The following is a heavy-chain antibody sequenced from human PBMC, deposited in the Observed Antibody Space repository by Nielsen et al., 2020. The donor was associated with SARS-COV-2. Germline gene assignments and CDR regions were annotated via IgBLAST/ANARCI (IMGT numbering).Heavy chain of an antibody. V-gene: IGHV3-23*01. J-gene: IGHJ3*02. CDR1: GFTFSSYA. D-gene: IGHD1-26*01. Sequence: GGSLRLSCAASGFTFSSYAMSWVRQAPGKGLEWVSAISGSGGSTYYADSVKGRFTISRDNSKNTLYLQMNSLRAEDTAVYYCARDSGTGSYWLVDAFDIWGQGTMVTVSS. CDR2: ISGSGGST. CDR3: ARDSGTGSYWLVDAFDI.